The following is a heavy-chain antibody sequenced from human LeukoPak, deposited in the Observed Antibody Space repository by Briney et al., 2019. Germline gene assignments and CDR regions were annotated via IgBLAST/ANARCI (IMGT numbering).Heavy chain of an antibody. J-gene: IGHJ4*02. D-gene: IGHD3-22*01. CDR1: GITLSNYV. V-gene: IGHV3-23*01. CDR3: AKRGVVIRVILVGFHKEAYYFDS. CDR2: IGGSGGRT. Sequence: GGSLRLSCAVSGITLSNYVMSWVRQAPGKGLEWVAGIGGSGGRTNYADSVKGRFTISRDNPKNTLYLQMNSLRAEDTAVYFCAKRGVVIRVILVGFHKEAYYFDSWGQGALVIVSS.